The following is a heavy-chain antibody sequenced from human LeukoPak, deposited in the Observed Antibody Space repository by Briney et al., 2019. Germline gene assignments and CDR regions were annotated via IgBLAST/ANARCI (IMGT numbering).Heavy chain of an antibody. Sequence: GASVKVSCKASGYTFTSYYMHWVRQAPGQGLEWMGIINPSGGSTSYAQKFQGRVTMTRDTSTSTVYMELSSLRSEGTAVYYCARDEVGYCSSTSCRPYYYYYGMDVWGKGTTVTVSS. CDR2: INPSGGST. CDR1: GYTFTSYY. J-gene: IGHJ6*04. CDR3: ARDEVGYCSSTSCRPYYYYYGMDV. D-gene: IGHD2-2*01. V-gene: IGHV1-46*01.